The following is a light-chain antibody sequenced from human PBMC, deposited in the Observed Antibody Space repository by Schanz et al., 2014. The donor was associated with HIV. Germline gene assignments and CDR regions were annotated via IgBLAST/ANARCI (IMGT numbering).Light chain of an antibody. CDR3: QHYGT. Sequence: EIVLTQSPGTLSLSPGERATLSCRASQSVDSSSLAWYRQKPGQSPRLLIYDGSTRATGIPDRFSGSGSGSDFTLTIRRLEPEDFAVYYCQHYGTFGQGTKLEIK. V-gene: IGKV3-20*01. J-gene: IGKJ2*01. CDR2: DGS. CDR1: QSVDSSS.